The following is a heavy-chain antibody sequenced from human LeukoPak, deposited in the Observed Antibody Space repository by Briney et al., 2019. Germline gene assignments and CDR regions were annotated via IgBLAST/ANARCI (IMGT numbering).Heavy chain of an antibody. CDR3: ARADCTNGVCYPYQFDY. J-gene: IGHJ4*02. Sequence: GRSLRLSCAASGFTFSSYWMSWVRQAPGKGLGWVANIKQDGSEKYYVDSVKGRFTISRDNVKNSLYLQMNSLRAEDTAVYYCARADCTNGVCYPYQFDYWGQGTLVTVSS. V-gene: IGHV3-7*01. CDR1: GFTFSSYW. D-gene: IGHD2-8*01. CDR2: IKQDGSEK.